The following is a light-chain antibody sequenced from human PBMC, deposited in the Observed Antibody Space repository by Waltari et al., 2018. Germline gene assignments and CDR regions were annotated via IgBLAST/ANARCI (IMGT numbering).Light chain of an antibody. Sequence: AIRLVQSPSSLSASIGDRVTITCRASQHVSSYLAWYQQRPGKAPRVLIYAVSTLESGVPSRFSGGAGSGTDFTLTITDLQSEDLATYYCQQYYTHPRTFGQGTKVEI. CDR2: AVS. CDR1: QHVSSY. V-gene: IGKV1-8*01. CDR3: QQYYTHPRT. J-gene: IGKJ1*01.